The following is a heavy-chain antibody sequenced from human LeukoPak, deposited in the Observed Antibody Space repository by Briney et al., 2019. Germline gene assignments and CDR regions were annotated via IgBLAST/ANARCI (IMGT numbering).Heavy chain of an antibody. CDR1: GGTFNNYA. V-gene: IGHV1-69*04. CDR3: ARDFGYF. D-gene: IGHD3-10*01. J-gene: IGHJ4*02. Sequence: GASVKVSCKASGGTFNNYAISWVRQAPGQGLEWVGRIVPILGIANYAQEFQGRLIITADKATSSAYMELNSLRAEDTAVYYCARDFGYFWGQGTLVTVSS. CDR2: IVPILGIA.